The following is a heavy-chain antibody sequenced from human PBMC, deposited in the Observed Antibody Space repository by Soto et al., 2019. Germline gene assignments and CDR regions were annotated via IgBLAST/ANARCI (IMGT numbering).Heavy chain of an antibody. CDR3: ARSDWGNAFDI. CDR1: GGSISSYY. V-gene: IGHV4-59*01. J-gene: IGHJ3*02. Sequence: PSETLSLTCTVSGGSISSYYWSWIRQPPGEGLEWIGYIYYSGSTNYNPSLKSRVTISVDTSKNQFSLKLSSVTAADTAVYYCARSDWGNAFDIWGQGTMVTVSS. D-gene: IGHD3-16*01. CDR2: IYYSGST.